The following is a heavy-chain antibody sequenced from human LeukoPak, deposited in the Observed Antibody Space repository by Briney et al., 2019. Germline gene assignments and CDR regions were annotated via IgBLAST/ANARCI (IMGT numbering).Heavy chain of an antibody. CDR2: ISSSSNYI. D-gene: IGHD6-6*01. CDR3: VSLGYSSSSVRY. Sequence: PGGSLRLSCAASGFTFSRYSMNWVRQAPGKGLEWVSSISSSSNYIYYTDSVKGRFTISRDNSKNTLYLQMNSLRAEDTAVYFCVSLGYSSSSVRYWGQGTLVTVSS. J-gene: IGHJ4*02. CDR1: GFTFSRYS. V-gene: IGHV3-21*01.